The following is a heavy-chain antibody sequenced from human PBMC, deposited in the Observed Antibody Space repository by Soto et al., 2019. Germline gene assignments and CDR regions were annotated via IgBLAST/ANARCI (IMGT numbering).Heavy chain of an antibody. CDR1: GGSISSYY. J-gene: IGHJ4*02. V-gene: IGHV4-59*08. Sequence: SETLSLTCTVSGGSISSYYRSWIREPPGKGLEWIGYIYYSGSTNYNPSLKSRVTISVDTSKNQFSLKLSSVTAADTAVYYCARIDYGDYEPFFDYWGQGTLVTVSS. CDR2: IYYSGST. D-gene: IGHD4-17*01. CDR3: ARIDYGDYEPFFDY.